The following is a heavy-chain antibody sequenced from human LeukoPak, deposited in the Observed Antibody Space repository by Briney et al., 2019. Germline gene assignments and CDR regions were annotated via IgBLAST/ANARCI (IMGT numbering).Heavy chain of an antibody. J-gene: IGHJ6*02. V-gene: IGHV3-21*01. CDR3: ARDFTVVTPAYYYGMDV. D-gene: IGHD4-23*01. CDR1: GFTFSSYS. Sequence: GGSLRLSCAASGFTFSSYSMNWVRQAPGKGLEWVSSISSSSSYIYYADSVKGRFTISKDNAKNSLYLQMNSLRAEDTAVYYCARDFTVVTPAYYYGMDVWGQGTTVTVSS. CDR2: ISSSSSYI.